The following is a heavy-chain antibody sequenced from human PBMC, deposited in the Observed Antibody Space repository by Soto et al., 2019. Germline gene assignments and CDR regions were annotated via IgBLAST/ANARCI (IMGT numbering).Heavy chain of an antibody. V-gene: IGHV1-69*13. J-gene: IGHJ6*02. D-gene: IGHD5-18*01. Sequence: QVQLVQSGAEVKKPGASVKVSCKASGYTFTSYAISWVRQAPGQGLEWMGGIIPIFGTANYAQKFQGRVTITADESTSTAYMELSSLRSEDTAVYYCARDLYWGTAMVTGAVSDYYYGMDVWGQGTTVTVSS. CDR2: IIPIFGTA. CDR3: ARDLYWGTAMVTGAVSDYYYGMDV. CDR1: GYTFTSYA.